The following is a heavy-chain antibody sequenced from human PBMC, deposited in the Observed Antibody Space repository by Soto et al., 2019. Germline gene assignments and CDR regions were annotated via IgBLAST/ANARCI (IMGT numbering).Heavy chain of an antibody. V-gene: IGHV4-59*01. CDR2: IYNSGST. J-gene: IGHJ6*02. CDR1: GGSISSYY. Sequence: SETLSLTCTVSGGSISSYYWSWIRQPPGKGLEWIGYIYNSGSTQYNPSLKSRVTISVDTSKNQFSLKLSSVTAADTAVYFCARGVGLRTYFYYYGMDVWGQGTTVTVSS. D-gene: IGHD2-15*01. CDR3: ARGVGLRTYFYYYGMDV.